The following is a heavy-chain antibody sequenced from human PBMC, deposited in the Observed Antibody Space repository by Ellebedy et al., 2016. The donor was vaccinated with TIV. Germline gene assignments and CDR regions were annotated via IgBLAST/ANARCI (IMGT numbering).Heavy chain of an antibody. CDR2: IYQDGSVQ. D-gene: IGHD4-17*01. V-gene: IGHV3-7*01. CDR1: GFSFRSYW. CDR3: ARRGSYGDYAVQINSWFDT. J-gene: IGHJ5*02. Sequence: GEPLKISCAASGFSFRSYWMSWVRQAPGKGLQWVANIYQDGSVQYYVDSVKGRFTISRDNADNSLFLQMSSLRAEDTAVYYCARRGSYGDYAVQINSWFDTWGRGTLVAVSS.